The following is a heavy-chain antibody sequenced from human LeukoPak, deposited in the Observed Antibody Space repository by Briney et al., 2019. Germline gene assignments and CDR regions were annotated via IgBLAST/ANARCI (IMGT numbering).Heavy chain of an antibody. CDR2: VNPSGGST. Sequence: ASVKVSCKASGYTFTSYYMHWVRQAPGQGLEWMGIVNPSGGSTSYAQKFQGRVTMTRDTSTSTVYMELSSLRSEDTAVYYCARVPGSIAFDIWGQGTMVTVSS. D-gene: IGHD6-6*01. CDR1: GYTFTSYY. CDR3: ARVPGSIAFDI. V-gene: IGHV1-46*03. J-gene: IGHJ3*02.